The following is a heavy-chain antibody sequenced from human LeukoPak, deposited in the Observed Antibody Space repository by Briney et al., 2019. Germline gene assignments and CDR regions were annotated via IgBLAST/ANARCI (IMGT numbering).Heavy chain of an antibody. CDR2: LYSTGHT. CDR3: AKNFYDRRLGYYFDL. Sequence: GGSLRLSCAASGFTVSSNYMSWVRQAAGKGLEWVSILYSTGHTFYADSVKGRFTISRDNSMNTLYLQVDSLRAEDTAVYYCAKNFYDRRLGYYFDLWGQGTLVTVSS. CDR1: GFTVSSNY. D-gene: IGHD3-22*01. V-gene: IGHV3-66*02. J-gene: IGHJ4*02.